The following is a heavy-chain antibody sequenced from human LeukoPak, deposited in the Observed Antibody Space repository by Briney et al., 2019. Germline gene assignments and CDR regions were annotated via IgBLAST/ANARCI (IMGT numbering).Heavy chain of an antibody. D-gene: IGHD3-22*01. V-gene: IGHV3-23*01. CDR2: ISGSGGST. J-gene: IGHJ3*02. CDR3: ARQPTIETDYYDSSGYDDAFDI. CDR1: GFTFSSYA. Sequence: SGGSLRLSCAASGFTFSSYAMSWVRQAPGKGLEWVSAISGSGGSTYYADSVKGRFTISRDNSKNTLYLQMNSLRAEDTAVYYCARQPTIETDYYDSSGYDDAFDIWGQGTMVTVSS.